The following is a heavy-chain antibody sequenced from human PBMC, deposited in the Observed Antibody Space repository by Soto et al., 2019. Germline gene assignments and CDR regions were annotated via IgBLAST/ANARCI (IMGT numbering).Heavy chain of an antibody. V-gene: IGHV4-59*08. CDR3: ARLGGYYQAFDS. Sequence: SETLSLTCAVYGGSFSGYYWSWIRQPPGKGLEWIGNIYYSGTTNYHPSLKSRVTISLDTSKNQFSLKLSSVTAADTAVYYCARLGGYYQAFDSWGQGTLVTVSS. D-gene: IGHD3-22*01. CDR2: IYYSGTT. J-gene: IGHJ4*02. CDR1: GGSFSGYY.